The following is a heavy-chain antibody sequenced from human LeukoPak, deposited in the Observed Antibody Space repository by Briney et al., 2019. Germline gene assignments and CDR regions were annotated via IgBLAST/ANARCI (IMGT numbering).Heavy chain of an antibody. V-gene: IGHV4-39*01. CDR3: ASAGSYSVDY. Sequence: SETLPLTCTVSGGSISSSSYYWGWIRQPPGKGLEWIGSTYYSGSTYYNPSLESRVTISVDTSKNQFSLKLSSATAADTAVYYCASAGSYSVDYWGQGTLVTVSS. D-gene: IGHD1-26*01. CDR2: TYYSGST. CDR1: GGSISSSSYY. J-gene: IGHJ4*02.